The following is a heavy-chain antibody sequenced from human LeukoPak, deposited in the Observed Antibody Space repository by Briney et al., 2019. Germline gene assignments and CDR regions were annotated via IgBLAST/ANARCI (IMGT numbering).Heavy chain of an antibody. J-gene: IGHJ4*02. CDR1: GGSVSSGSYY. CDR2: INHSGST. V-gene: IGHV4-39*07. CDR3: ARSLLHNRYFDY. D-gene: IGHD1-14*01. Sequence: SETLSLTCTVSGGSVSSGSYYWSWIRQPPGKGLEWIGEINHSGSTNYNPSLKSRVTISVDTSKNQFSLKLSSVTAADTAVYYCARSLLHNRYFDYWGQGTLVTVSS.